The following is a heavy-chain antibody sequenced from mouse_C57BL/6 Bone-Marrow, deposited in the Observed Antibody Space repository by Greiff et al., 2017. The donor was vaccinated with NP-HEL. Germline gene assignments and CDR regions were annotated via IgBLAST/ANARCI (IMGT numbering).Heavy chain of an antibody. CDR1: GFTFSDYG. CDR2: ISSGSSTI. V-gene: IGHV5-17*01. CDR3: ARGPYRGYAMDY. J-gene: IGHJ4*01. Sequence: VQLKESGGGLVKPGGSLKLSCAASGFTFSDYGMHWVRQAPEKGLEWVAYISSGSSTIYYADTVKGRFTISRDNAKNTLFLQMTSLRSEDTAMYYCARGPYRGYAMDYWGQGTSVTVSS. D-gene: IGHD2-14*01.